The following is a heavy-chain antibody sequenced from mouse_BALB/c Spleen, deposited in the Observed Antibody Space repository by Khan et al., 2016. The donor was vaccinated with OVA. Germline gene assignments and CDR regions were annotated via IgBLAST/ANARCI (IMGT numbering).Heavy chain of an antibody. D-gene: IGHD1-1*01. J-gene: IGHJ1*01. CDR3: SRFYYGSFSNWYFDV. V-gene: IGHV2-3*01. Sequence: QVQLKESGPGLVAPSQSLSITCTVSGFSLTSYGVSWVRQPSGKGLEWLGIIWGDGNKNYHSALISRLSISKETSKSQDFLKLNSLQTDDPATYYCSRFYYGSFSNWYFDVWGAGTTLTVSS. CDR1: GFSLTSYG. CDR2: IWGDGNK.